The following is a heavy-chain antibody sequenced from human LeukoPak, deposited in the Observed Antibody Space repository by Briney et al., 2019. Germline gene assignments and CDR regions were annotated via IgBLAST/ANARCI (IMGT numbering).Heavy chain of an antibody. CDR2: IYYTGST. V-gene: IGHV4-59*12. CDR3: WHSGYESGLDY. CDR1: GGSISNYY. D-gene: IGHD5-12*01. J-gene: IGHJ4*02. Sequence: SETLSLTCTVSGGSISNYYWSWIRQSPRKGLEYVGYIYYTGSTNYNPSLKSRVTISIDPSKNQFSLKLNSVTAADTAVYYCWHSGYESGLDYWGQGTLVTVSS.